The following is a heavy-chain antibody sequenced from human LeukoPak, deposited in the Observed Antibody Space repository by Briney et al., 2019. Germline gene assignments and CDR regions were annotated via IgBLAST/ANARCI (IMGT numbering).Heavy chain of an antibody. J-gene: IGHJ6*03. Sequence: GGSLRLSCAASGFTFSSYEMNWVRRAPGKGLEWVSYISSSGSTIYYADSVKGRFTISRDNAKNSLYLQMNSLRDDDTAVYYCARDPYSGNLGPTYYYYMDVWGKGTTVTVSS. D-gene: IGHD1-26*01. V-gene: IGHV3-48*03. CDR2: ISSSGSTI. CDR3: ARDPYSGNLGPTYYYYMDV. CDR1: GFTFSSYE.